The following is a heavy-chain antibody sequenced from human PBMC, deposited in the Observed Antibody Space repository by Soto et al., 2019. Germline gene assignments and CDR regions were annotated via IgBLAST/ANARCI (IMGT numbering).Heavy chain of an antibody. CDR1: GFTFSSYS. CDR2: ISSSSSYI. Sequence: GGSLRLSCAASGFTFSSYSMNWVRQAPGRGREWVSSISSSSSYIYYADLVKGRFTISRENAKNSLSLQMNGLRAEDTAVYYCARAKRSAAHAFDIWGQGTMVTVSS. CDR3: ARAKRSAAHAFDI. J-gene: IGHJ3*02. V-gene: IGHV3-21*01. D-gene: IGHD6-13*01.